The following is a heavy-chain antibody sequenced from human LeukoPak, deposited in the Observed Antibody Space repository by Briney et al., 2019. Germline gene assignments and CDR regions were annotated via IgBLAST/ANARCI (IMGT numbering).Heavy chain of an antibody. V-gene: IGHV4-59*01. Sequence: PSETLSLTCTVSGGSIGSYYWSWIRQPPGKGLEWIGYIYYSGSTNYNPSLKSRVTISVDTSKNQVSLKRSSVTAADTAVYYCATLGRDGWWAFDIWGQGTMVTVSS. CDR1: GGSIGSYY. CDR3: ATLGRDGWWAFDI. CDR2: IYYSGST. D-gene: IGHD2-15*01. J-gene: IGHJ3*02.